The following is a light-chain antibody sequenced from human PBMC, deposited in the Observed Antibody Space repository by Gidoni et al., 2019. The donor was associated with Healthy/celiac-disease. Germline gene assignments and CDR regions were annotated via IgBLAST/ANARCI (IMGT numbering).Light chain of an antibody. CDR2: GNR. CDR3: QSYDSSLSGDVV. CDR1: SSNIGAGYD. J-gene: IGLJ2*01. Sequence: QSVLTHPPSVSRAPGQQVTISCTGSSSNIGAGYDLHWYQQLPGTAPKLLIYGNRNRPSGVPDRFSGSKSGTSASLAITGLQAEDEADYYCQSYDSSLSGDVVFGGGTKLTVL. V-gene: IGLV1-40*01.